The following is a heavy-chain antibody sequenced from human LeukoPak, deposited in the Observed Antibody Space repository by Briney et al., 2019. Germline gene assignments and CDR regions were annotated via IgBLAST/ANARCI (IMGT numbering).Heavy chain of an antibody. D-gene: IGHD3-9*01. J-gene: IGHJ3*02. CDR3: AREAHEVYDILTGLGTYAFDI. Sequence: GASVKVSCKASGYTFTSYGISWVRQATGQGLEWMGWISAYNGNTNYAQKLQGRVTMTTDTSTSTAYMELRSLRSDDTAVYFCAREAHEVYDILTGLGTYAFDIWGQGTMVTVSS. V-gene: IGHV1-18*01. CDR1: GYTFTSYG. CDR2: ISAYNGNT.